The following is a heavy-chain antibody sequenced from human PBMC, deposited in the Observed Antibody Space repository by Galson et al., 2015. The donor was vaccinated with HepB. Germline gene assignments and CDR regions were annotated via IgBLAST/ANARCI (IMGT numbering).Heavy chain of an antibody. J-gene: IGHJ5*02. Sequence: SVKVSCKASGYILTTYAIHWVRQAPGQGLEWMGRINAGNSYTKYSQRFQGRVTISRDTPASTLYMEMTRLTSEDTAVYYCASEGFPIGATGSGGDWFDPWGPGTLVTVSS. CDR3: ASEGFPIGATGSGGDWFDP. CDR2: INAGNSYT. V-gene: IGHV1-3*01. D-gene: IGHD6-13*01. CDR1: GYILTTYA.